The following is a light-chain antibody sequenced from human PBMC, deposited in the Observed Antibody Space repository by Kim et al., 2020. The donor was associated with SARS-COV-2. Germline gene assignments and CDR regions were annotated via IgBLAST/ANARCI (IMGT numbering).Light chain of an antibody. J-gene: IGLJ2*01. V-gene: IGLV2-8*01. CDR3: TSYAGSKNLL. CDR1: SSDVGGYNY. Sequence: GQSVTISCTGTSSDVGGYNYVSWYQHHPGKAPKLMIYEVIKRPSGVPDRFSGSKSGNTASLTVSGLRAEDEADYYCTSYAGSKNLLFGGGTQLTVL. CDR2: EVI.